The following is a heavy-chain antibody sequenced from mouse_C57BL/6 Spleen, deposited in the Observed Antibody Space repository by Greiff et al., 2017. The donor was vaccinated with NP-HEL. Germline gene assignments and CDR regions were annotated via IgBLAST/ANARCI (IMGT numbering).Heavy chain of an antibody. D-gene: IGHD2-5*01. CDR1: GYTFTDYY. J-gene: IGHJ2*01. CDR2: IYPGSGNT. Sequence: VQLQQSGAELVRPGASVKLSCKASGYTFTDYYINWVKQRPGQGLEWIARIYPGSGNTYYNEKFKGKATLTAEKSSSTAYMQLSSLTSEDSAVYFCARGDYYSNYFDYWGQGTTLTVSS. V-gene: IGHV1-76*01. CDR3: ARGDYYSNYFDY.